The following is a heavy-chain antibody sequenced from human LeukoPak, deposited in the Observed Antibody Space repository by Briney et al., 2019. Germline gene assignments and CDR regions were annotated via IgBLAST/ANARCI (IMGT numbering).Heavy chain of an antibody. D-gene: IGHD4-17*01. J-gene: IGHJ6*03. CDR1: GGSISNYY. CDR3: ARGYGDLYYYYYYMDV. V-gene: IGHV4-59*01. Sequence: SETLSLTCTVSGGSISNYYWSWIRQPPGKGLEWIGYIYYIGSSSNYNPSLKSRVTISVDTSKNQFSLKLSSVTAADTAVYYCARGYGDLYYYYYYMDVWGKGTTVTVSS. CDR2: IYYIGSS.